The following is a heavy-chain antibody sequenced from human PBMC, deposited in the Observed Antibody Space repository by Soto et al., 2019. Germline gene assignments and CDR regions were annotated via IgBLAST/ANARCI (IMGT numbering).Heavy chain of an antibody. J-gene: IGHJ6*02. Sequence: LSLTCTVSGGSISSYYWSWIRQPPGKGLEWIGYIYYSGNTNYNPSLKSRVTISVDTSKNQFSLKLSSVTAADTAVYYCARDMGYSSGWYQGDYCYYGMDVWGQGTTVTVSS. CDR3: ARDMGYSSGWYQGDYCYYGMDV. D-gene: IGHD6-19*01. V-gene: IGHV4-59*01. CDR1: GGSISSYY. CDR2: IYYSGNT.